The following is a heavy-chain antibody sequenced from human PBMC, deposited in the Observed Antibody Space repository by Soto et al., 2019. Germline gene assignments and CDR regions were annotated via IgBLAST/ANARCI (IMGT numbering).Heavy chain of an antibody. CDR1: GYSFTTYW. D-gene: IGHD7-27*01. V-gene: IGHV5-51*01. CDR3: ARQPAWGASKVELEG. CDR2: IYPGDSDT. J-gene: IGHJ6*02. Sequence: GESLKISCQVSGYSFTTYWVAWVRQRPGKGLEWMGIIYPGDSDTRYSPSFQGQVTISDDKSITTAYLQWSTLKASDTAIYYCARQPAWGASKVELEGWGQGTTVTV.